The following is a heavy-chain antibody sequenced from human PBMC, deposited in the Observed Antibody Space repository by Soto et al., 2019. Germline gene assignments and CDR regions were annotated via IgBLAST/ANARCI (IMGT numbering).Heavy chain of an antibody. Sequence: ESGGGLVQPGGSLRLSCAASGFTVSSNYMSWVRQAPGKGLEWVSVIYSGGSTYYADSVKGRFTISRHNSKNTLYLQMNSLRAEDTAVYYCARLPYYYYYYMDVWGKGTTVTVSS. V-gene: IGHV3-53*04. CDR3: ARLPYYYYYYMDV. CDR2: IYSGGST. J-gene: IGHJ6*03. CDR1: GFTVSSNY.